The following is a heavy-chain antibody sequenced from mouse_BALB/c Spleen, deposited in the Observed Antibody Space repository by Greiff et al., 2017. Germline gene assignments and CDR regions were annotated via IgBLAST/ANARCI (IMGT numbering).Heavy chain of an antibody. CDR1: GYTFTSYV. D-gene: IGHD2-2*01. J-gene: IGHJ3*01. CDR2: INPYNDGT. Sequence: VQLQQSGPELVKPGASVKMSCKASGYTFTSYVMHWVKQKPGQGLEWIGYINPYNDGTKYNEKFKGKATLTSDKSSSTAYMERSSLTSEDSAVYYCARGYGYDVAWFAYWGQGTLVTVSA. V-gene: IGHV1-14*01. CDR3: ARGYGYDVAWFAY.